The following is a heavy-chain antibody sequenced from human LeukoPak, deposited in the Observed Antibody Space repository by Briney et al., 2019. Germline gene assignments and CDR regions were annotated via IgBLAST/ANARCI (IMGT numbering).Heavy chain of an antibody. CDR2: IDPSDSYT. CDR3: ARHTDYTNPFDY. J-gene: IGHJ4*02. V-gene: IGHV5-10-1*01. CDR1: GYSFTSYW. Sequence: LGESLKISCKGSGYSFTSYWISWVRQMPGKGLEWMGRIDPSDSYTNYSPSFQGHVTISADKSISTAYLQWRSLKTSDTAIYYCARHTDYTNPFDYWGQGTLVTVSS. D-gene: IGHD4-11*01.